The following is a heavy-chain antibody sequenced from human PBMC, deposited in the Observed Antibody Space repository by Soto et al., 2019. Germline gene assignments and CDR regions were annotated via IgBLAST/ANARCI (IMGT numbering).Heavy chain of an antibody. J-gene: IGHJ6*02. CDR1: GFTFSNAW. D-gene: IGHD5-12*01. V-gene: IGHV3-15*07. Sequence: EVQLVESGGGLVKPGGSLRLSCAASGFTFSNAWMNWVRQAPGKGLEWVGRIKSKTDGGTTDYAAPVKGRFTISRDDSKHTLYLQMNSLKTADTAVYYFTIPSGYVAYGMDVWGQGTPVTVSS. CDR3: TIPSGYVAYGMDV. CDR2: IKSKTDGGTT.